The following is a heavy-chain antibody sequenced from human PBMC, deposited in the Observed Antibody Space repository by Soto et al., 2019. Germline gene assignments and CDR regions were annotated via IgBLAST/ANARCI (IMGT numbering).Heavy chain of an antibody. J-gene: IGHJ4*02. V-gene: IGHV2-5*01. CDR1: GFSLSSTRVA. CDR3: AHSVVAGLGYYFDY. D-gene: IGHD6-19*01. CDR2: IWNDDK. Sequence: QITLKESGPTLVKPTQTLTLTCTFSGFSLSSTRVAVGWIRQPPGKALEWLALIWNDDKRYSPILKSRLTITKDTSKNQVVLTMTNMDPVDTATYYCAHSVVAGLGYYFDYWGQGTLLTVSS.